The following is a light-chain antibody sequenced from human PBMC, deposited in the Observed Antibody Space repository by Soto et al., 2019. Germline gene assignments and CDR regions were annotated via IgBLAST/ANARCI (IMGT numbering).Light chain of an antibody. J-gene: IGKJ4*01. CDR2: DIS. V-gene: IGKV3-15*01. CDR1: QSVHNN. CDR3: QQYEIWHLT. Sequence: EVVMTQSPATLSVSPGDRATLSCRASQSVHNNLAWYQQKPGQAPRLLIFDISTRATDIPIRFTGGGSGTEYTLRISSIQSEDAAVYYCQQYEIWHLTSGGGTKVEIK.